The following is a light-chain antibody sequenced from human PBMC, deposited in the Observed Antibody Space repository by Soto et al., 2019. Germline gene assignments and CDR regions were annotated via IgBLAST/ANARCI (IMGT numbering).Light chain of an antibody. CDR2: LGS. J-gene: IGKJ4*01. CDR1: RSLLSTNGYNY. V-gene: IGKV2-28*01. Sequence: DIVVTQSPLYLPVTPGEPASISCRSSRSLLSTNGYNYLDWFLQKPGQSPQLLIYLGSNRASGVPDRFSGSGSGTDFTLRICRVEAEDVGIYYCMQALQAPLTFGGGTKVEIK. CDR3: MQALQAPLT.